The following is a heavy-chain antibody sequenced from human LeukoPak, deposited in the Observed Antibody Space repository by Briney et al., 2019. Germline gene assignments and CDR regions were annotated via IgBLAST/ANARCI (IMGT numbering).Heavy chain of an antibody. J-gene: IGHJ2*01. D-gene: IGHD5-18*01. Sequence: GGSLRLSCVVSGFTFSSYAMSWVRQAPGKGLEWVSGISGSGGSTYYADSVKGRFTISRDNSKNTLYLQMNSLRAEDTAVYYCAKDTASSWWYFDLWGRGTLVTVSS. V-gene: IGHV3-23*01. CDR1: GFTFSSYA. CDR3: AKDTASSWWYFDL. CDR2: ISGSGGST.